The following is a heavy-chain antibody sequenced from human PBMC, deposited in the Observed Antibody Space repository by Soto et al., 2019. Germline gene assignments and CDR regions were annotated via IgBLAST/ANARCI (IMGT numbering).Heavy chain of an antibody. V-gene: IGHV3-53*01. J-gene: IGHJ4*02. CDR2: VFTDGGT. Sequence: EVQVLESGGGLIQPGGSLRLSCAASGFTVSSNYMNWVRQAPGKGLEWLSVVFTDGGTIYADSVKGRFSIARDISKNILVLQLHCLRAEDTAVYYCVRDRGVPVTTWGQGTLVTVSS. CDR1: GFTVSSNY. CDR3: VRDRGVPVTT. D-gene: IGHD2-2*01.